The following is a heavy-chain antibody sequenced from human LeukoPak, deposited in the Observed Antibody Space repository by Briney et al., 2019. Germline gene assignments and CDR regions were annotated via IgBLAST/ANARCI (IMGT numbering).Heavy chain of an antibody. Sequence: PSETLSLTCTVSGGSVSSYYWSWIRQPPGKGLEWIGYMYYSGSTNYNPSLKSRVTISIDTSKNQFSLKLNSVTAADTAVYYCAKDRHAPGRYCSSTICFPFDPWGQGTLVTVSS. CDR2: MYYSGST. CDR3: AKDRHAPGRYCSSTICFPFDP. CDR1: GGSVSSYY. J-gene: IGHJ5*02. V-gene: IGHV4-59*02. D-gene: IGHD2-2*01.